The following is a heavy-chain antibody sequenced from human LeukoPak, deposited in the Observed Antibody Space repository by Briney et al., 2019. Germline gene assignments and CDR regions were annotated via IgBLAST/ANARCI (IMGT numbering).Heavy chain of an antibody. CDR1: GFTFSGYA. Sequence: GGSLRLSCVASGFTFSGYAMSWVRQAPGKGLEWVSGISDSGRSSYYTDSVKGRCTISRDNSKNTVSLQINNLRTEDTAVYFCARHDSFIPFWGQGTLVTVTS. CDR3: ARHDSFIPF. J-gene: IGHJ4*02. V-gene: IGHV3-23*01. CDR2: ISDSGRSS. D-gene: IGHD3-16*02.